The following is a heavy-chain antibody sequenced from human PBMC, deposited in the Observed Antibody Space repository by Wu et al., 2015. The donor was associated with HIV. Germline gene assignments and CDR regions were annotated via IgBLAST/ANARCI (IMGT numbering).Heavy chain of an antibody. V-gene: IGHV1-69*13. J-gene: IGHJ4*02. CDR3: ARERDPQVRGYSYGSTGWNFDY. CDR1: GGTFSSYA. CDR2: IIPIFGTA. Sequence: QVQLVQSGAEVKKPGSSVKVSCKASGGTFSSYAISWVRQAPGQGLEWMGRIIPIFGTANYAQKFQGRVTITADESTSTAYMELSSLRSEDTAVYYCARERDPQVRGYSYGSTGWNFDYWGQGTLVTVSS. D-gene: IGHD5-18*01.